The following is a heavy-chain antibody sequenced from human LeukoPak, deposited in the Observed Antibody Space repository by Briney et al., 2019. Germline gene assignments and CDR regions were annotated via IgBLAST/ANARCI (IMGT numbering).Heavy chain of an antibody. Sequence: ASVKVSCKSSGYTFTGYYMHWVRQAPGQGLEWMGWISLNTGGTNYAQRFQGRVTMTRDTSVNTAYMELTRLRSDDTAVYYCARDPSLIVGATISFFDYWGQGTLVTVSS. CDR2: ISLNTGGT. D-gene: IGHD1-26*01. V-gene: IGHV1-2*02. CDR3: ARDPSLIVGATISFFDY. CDR1: GYTFTGYY. J-gene: IGHJ4*02.